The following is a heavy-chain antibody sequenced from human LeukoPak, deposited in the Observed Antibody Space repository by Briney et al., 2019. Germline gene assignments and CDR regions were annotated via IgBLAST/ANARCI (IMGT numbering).Heavy chain of an antibody. J-gene: IGHJ4*02. CDR3: ARGYSSSWYIGY. D-gene: IGHD6-13*01. V-gene: IGHV3-66*01. Sequence: GGSLRLSCAASGFTFSSYSMNWVRQAPGKGLEWVSVIYSGGSTYYADSVKGRFTISRDNSKNTLYLQMNSLRAEDTAVYYCARGYSSSWYIGYWGQGTLVTVSS. CDR1: GFTFSSYS. CDR2: IYSGGST.